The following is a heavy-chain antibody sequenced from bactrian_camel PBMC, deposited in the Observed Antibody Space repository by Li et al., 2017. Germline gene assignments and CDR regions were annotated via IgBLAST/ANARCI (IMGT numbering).Heavy chain of an antibody. CDR1: GWTYKYNC. Sequence: VQLVESGGGSVQARGSLRLSCVASGWTYKYNCRGWFRQTPGKEREAIAAIWLEDGKTFYADSVKGRFIISKDNVKNALYLQMNTLKPEDTAMYYCAGDCVGCLCDYGLGLMLDGDEVPLEYWGQGTQVTVS. V-gene: IGHV3S54*01. D-gene: IGHD3*01. J-gene: IGHJ4*01. CDR2: IWLEDGKT. CDR3: AGDCVGCLCDYGLGLMLDGDEVPLEY.